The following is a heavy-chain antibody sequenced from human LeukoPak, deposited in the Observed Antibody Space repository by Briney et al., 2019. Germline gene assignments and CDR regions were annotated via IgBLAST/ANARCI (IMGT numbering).Heavy chain of an antibody. J-gene: IGHJ6*02. CDR2: INAGNGNT. Sequence: ASVKVSCKASGYTFTSYAMHWVRQAPGQRLEWMGWINAGNGNTKYSQKFQGRVTITRDTSAGTAYMELSSLRSEDTAVYYCAREATDIVVVVAATPGYYGMDVWGQGTTVTVSS. D-gene: IGHD2-15*01. CDR3: AREATDIVVVVAATPGYYGMDV. V-gene: IGHV1-3*01. CDR1: GYTFTSYA.